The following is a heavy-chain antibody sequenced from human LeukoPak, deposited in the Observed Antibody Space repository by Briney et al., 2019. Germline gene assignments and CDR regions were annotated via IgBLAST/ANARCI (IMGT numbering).Heavy chain of an antibody. J-gene: IGHJ4*02. CDR1: GGSFSGYY. CDR3: ARDPYSSRSFDY. Sequence: SETLSLTCAVYGGSFSGYYWSWIRKPPGKGLEWIGEINHSGSTNYNPSLKSRVTISVDTSKNQFSLKLSSVTAADTAVYYCARDPYSSRSFDYWGQGTLVTVSS. D-gene: IGHD6-13*01. CDR2: INHSGST. V-gene: IGHV4-34*01.